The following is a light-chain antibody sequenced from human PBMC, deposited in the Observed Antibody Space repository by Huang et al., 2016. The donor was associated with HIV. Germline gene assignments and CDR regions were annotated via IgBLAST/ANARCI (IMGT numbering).Light chain of an antibody. CDR3: QQYNSYPYT. CDR2: DAS. CDR1: QSISSW. J-gene: IGKJ2*01. Sequence: DIQMTQSPSTLSASVGDRVNITCRASQSISSWLAWYQQKPGNAPKLLIYDASSLESGVPSRFSGSGSGTEFTLTISSLQPDNFATYYCQQYNSYPYTFGQGTKLEIK. V-gene: IGKV1-5*01.